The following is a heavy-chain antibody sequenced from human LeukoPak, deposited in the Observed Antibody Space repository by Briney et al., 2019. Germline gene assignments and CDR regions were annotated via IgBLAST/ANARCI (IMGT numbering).Heavy chain of an antibody. CDR2: IIPIFGTA. CDR3: ARGGGMVRGVTDPYYYYGMDV. J-gene: IGHJ6*04. Sequence: SVKVSCKASGSTFSSYAISWVRQAPGQGLEWMGGIIPIFGTANYAQKFQGRVTITADESTSTAYMELSSLRSEDTAVYYCARGGGMVRGVTDPYYYYGMDVWGKGTTVTVSS. CDR1: GSTFSSYA. D-gene: IGHD3-10*01. V-gene: IGHV1-69*13.